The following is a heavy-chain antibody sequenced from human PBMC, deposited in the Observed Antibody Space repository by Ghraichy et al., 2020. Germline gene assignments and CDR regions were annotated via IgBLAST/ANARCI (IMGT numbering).Heavy chain of an antibody. CDR3: ARDRDGYNIDY. Sequence: SQTLSHTCIVSGGSISSGDYYWSWIRQPPGKGLEWIGYIYYSGSTYYNPSLTSRVTISVDTSKNQFSLKLTSVTAADTAVYYCARDRDGYNIDYWGQGTLVTVSS. CDR2: IYYSGST. J-gene: IGHJ4*02. CDR1: GGSISSGDYY. D-gene: IGHD5-24*01. V-gene: IGHV4-30-4*01.